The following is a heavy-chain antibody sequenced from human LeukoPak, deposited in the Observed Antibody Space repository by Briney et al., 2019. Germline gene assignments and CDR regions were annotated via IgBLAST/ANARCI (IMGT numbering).Heavy chain of an antibody. J-gene: IGHJ4*02. CDR2: IYSDGTI. V-gene: IGHV3-53*01. CDR1: GFTVSSNY. Sequence: PGGSLRLSCAASGFTVSSNYMSWVRQAPGKGLEWVSVIYSDGTIYYADSVKGRFTISRDNAKNSLYLQMNSLRDEDTAVYYCARIWGYCSGGSCYSTPYWGQGTLVTVSS. CDR3: ARIWGYCSGGSCYSTPY. D-gene: IGHD2-15*01.